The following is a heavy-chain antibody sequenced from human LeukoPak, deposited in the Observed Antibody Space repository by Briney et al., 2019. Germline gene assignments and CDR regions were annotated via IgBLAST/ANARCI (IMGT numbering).Heavy chain of an antibody. V-gene: IGHV4-4*07. CDR1: GDSISSYY. CDR2: IYTSGST. D-gene: IGHD3-16*01. CDR3: ARSLWGIGRDAFDI. Sequence: PSETLSLTCTVSGDSISSYYWSWIRQPAGKGLEWIGRIYTSGSTNYNPSLKSRVTMSVDTSKNQFSLKLSSVTAADTAVYYCARSLWGIGRDAFDIWGQGTMVTVSS. J-gene: IGHJ3*02.